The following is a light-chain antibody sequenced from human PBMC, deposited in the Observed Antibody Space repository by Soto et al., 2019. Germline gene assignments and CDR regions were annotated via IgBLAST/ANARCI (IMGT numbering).Light chain of an antibody. CDR1: QDINNY. J-gene: IGKJ3*01. V-gene: IGKV1-33*01. CDR3: QQFDNPFT. CDR2: DAS. Sequence: DIQMTQSPSSLSASVGDRVTITCQASQDINNYINWYQQKPGKAPKLLIYDASNLETGVPSRFSGSGSGTDFTFAISSLQPEDIATYYCQQFDNPFTFGPGTKVDIQ.